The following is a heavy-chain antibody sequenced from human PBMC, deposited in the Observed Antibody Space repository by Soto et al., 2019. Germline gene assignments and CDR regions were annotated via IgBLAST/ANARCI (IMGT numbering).Heavy chain of an antibody. CDR3: ANSRHSTTGYGLEFDF. CDR2: ISYGGDNK. Sequence: QVQLVESGGGVVQPGRSLRLSCAASGFTFSDYAMHWVRQAPGKGLEWVAVISYGGDNKYYADSVRGRFAISRDNLKNTLDLHLNLLNTEDTAVYPGANSRHSTTGYGLEFDFWGQGTLVTVSS. CDR1: GFTFSDYA. V-gene: IGHV3-30*09. J-gene: IGHJ4*02. D-gene: IGHD6-13*01.